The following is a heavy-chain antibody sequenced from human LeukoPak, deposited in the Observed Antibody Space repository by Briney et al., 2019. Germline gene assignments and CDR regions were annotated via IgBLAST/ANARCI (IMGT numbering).Heavy chain of an antibody. CDR2: IYYSGST. CDR1: GGSISSYY. D-gene: IGHD5-18*01. CDR3: ARAEPTAMVSVAFDY. V-gene: IGHV4-59*01. J-gene: IGHJ4*02. Sequence: PSETLSLTCTVTGGSISSYYWSWIRQPPGKGLEWIGYIYYSGSTNYNPSLKSRVTISVDTSKNQFSLKLSSLTAADTAVYYCARAEPTAMVSVAFDYWGQGTLVTVSS.